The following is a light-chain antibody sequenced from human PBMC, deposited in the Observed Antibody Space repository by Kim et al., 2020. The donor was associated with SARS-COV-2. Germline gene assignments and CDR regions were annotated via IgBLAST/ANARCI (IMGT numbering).Light chain of an antibody. J-gene: IGKJ1*01. V-gene: IGKV1-39*01. CDR2: AAS. CDR3: QQSYSTPKT. CDR1: QTIDTY. Sequence: ASVGDGISITCRASQTIDTYVNWYQQKQGKAPKLMIYAASRLHSGVPSRFSGSGSGTYFTLTINSLQPEDFATYYCQQSYSTPKTFGQGTKVDIK.